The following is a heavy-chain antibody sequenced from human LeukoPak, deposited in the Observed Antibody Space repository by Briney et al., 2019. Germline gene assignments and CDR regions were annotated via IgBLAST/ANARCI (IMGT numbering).Heavy chain of an antibody. V-gene: IGHV1-69*13. J-gene: IGHJ5*02. CDR2: IIPIFGTA. Sequence: ASVKVSCKASGGTFSSYAISWVRQAPGQGLEWMGGIIPIFGTANYAQKFQGRVTITADESTSTAYMELSSLRSEDTAVYYCARDPCSSTSCFNWFDPWGQGTLVTASS. CDR3: ARDPCSSTSCFNWFDP. CDR1: GGTFSSYA. D-gene: IGHD2-2*01.